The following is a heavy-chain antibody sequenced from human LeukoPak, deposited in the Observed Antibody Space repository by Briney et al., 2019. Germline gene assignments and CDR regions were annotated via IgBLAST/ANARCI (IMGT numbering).Heavy chain of an antibody. CDR2: INHSGST. D-gene: IGHD6-19*01. Sequence: SETLSLTCAVYGGSFSGYYWSWIRQPPGKGLEWIGEINHSGSTNYNPSLKSRVTISVDTSKNQFSLKLSSVTAADTAVYYCAWGVISSSGSTYYYYYYGMDVWGQGTTVTVSS. CDR3: AWGVISSSGSTYYYYYYGMDV. CDR1: GGSFSGYY. J-gene: IGHJ6*02. V-gene: IGHV4-34*01.